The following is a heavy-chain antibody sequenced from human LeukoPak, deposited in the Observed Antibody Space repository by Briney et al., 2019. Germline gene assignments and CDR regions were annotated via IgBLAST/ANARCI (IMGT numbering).Heavy chain of an antibody. Sequence: GGSLRLSXAASGFTFSDYYMSWIRQAPGKGLEWVSYISSSGSTIYYADSVKGRFTISRDNAKNSLYLQMNSLRAEDTAVYYCARPEYDFWSGYWYYFDYWGQGTLVTVSS. V-gene: IGHV3-11*04. CDR3: ARPEYDFWSGYWYYFDY. CDR2: ISSSGSTI. D-gene: IGHD3-3*01. J-gene: IGHJ4*02. CDR1: GFTFSDYY.